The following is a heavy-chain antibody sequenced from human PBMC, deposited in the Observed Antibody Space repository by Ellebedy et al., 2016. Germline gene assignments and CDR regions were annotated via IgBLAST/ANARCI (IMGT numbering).Heavy chain of an antibody. J-gene: IGHJ3*02. CDR1: GGTFSSYA. D-gene: IGHD2-8*01. CDR3: ATALSGMVYAIGRDAFDI. V-gene: IGHV1-69*13. CDR2: IIPIFGTA. Sequence: SVKVSXKASGGTFSSYAISWVRQAPGQGLEWMGGIIPIFGTANYAQKFQGRVTITADESTSTAYMELSSLRSEDTAVYYCATALSGMVYAIGRDAFDIWGQGTMVTVSS.